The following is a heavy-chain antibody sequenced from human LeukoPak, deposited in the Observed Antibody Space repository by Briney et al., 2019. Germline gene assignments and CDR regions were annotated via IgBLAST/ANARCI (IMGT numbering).Heavy chain of an antibody. J-gene: IGHJ4*02. CDR1: GGSISSSSYY. Sequence: SETLSLTCTVSGGSISSSSYYWGWIRQPPGKGLEWIGSIYYSGSTYYNPSLKSRVTISVDTSKNQFSLKLSSVSAADTAVYYCASSGSYFYFDYWGQGTLVTVSS. CDR2: IYYSGST. CDR3: ASSGSYFYFDY. D-gene: IGHD1-26*01. V-gene: IGHV4-39*01.